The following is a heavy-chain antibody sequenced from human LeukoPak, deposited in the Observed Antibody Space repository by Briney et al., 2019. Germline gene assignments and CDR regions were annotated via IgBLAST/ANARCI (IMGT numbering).Heavy chain of an antibody. CDR1: GGSISSSGYY. CDR2: IYYSGST. J-gene: IGHJ5*02. V-gene: IGHV4-39*01. Sequence: SETLSLACTVSGGSISSSGYYWGWIRQPPGKGLEWIASIYYSGSTYYNPSLKSRVTISVDTSKNQLSMELSSLTAADTAVYYCARHEYSGSYYGLSWFDPWGQGTLVTVSS. CDR3: ARHEYSGSYYGLSWFDP. D-gene: IGHD1-26*01.